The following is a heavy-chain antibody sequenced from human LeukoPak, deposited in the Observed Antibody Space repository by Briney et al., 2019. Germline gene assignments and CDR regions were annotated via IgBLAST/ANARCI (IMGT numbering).Heavy chain of an antibody. CDR1: GGSISSGDYY. Sequence: SETLSLTCTVSGGSISSGDYYWSWIRQPPGKGLEWIGYIYYSGSTYYNPSLKSRVTISVDTSKNQFSLKLSSVTAADTAVYYRARGPWLTLQNSGSYDYWGQGTLVTVSS. V-gene: IGHV4-30-4*01. CDR3: ARGPWLTLQNSGSYDY. D-gene: IGHD1-26*01. J-gene: IGHJ4*02. CDR2: IYYSGST.